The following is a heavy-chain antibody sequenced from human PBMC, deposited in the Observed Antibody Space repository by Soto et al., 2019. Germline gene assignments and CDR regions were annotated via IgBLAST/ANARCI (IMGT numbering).Heavy chain of an antibody. CDR3: ANWGGYSYGYSAFDI. J-gene: IGHJ3*02. CDR2: ISYDGSNK. Sequence: QVQLVESGGGVVQPERSLRLSCAASGFTFSSYGMHWVRQAPGKGLEWVAVISYDGSNKYYADSVKGRFTISRDNSKNTLYLQMNSLRAEDTAVYYCANWGGYSYGYSAFDIWGQGTMVTVSS. CDR1: GFTFSSYG. D-gene: IGHD5-18*01. V-gene: IGHV3-30*18.